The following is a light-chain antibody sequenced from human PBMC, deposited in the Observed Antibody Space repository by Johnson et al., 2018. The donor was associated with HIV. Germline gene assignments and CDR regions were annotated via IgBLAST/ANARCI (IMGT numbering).Light chain of an antibody. CDR2: DNN. Sequence: QLVLTQPPSVSAAPGQKVTISCSGSSSNIGNNYVSWYQQLPGTAPKLLIYDNNKRPSGIPDRFSGSKSGTSATLGITGLQTGAEADYYCGTWVISLSAGVFGTWTKVTVL. J-gene: IGLJ1*01. CDR3: GTWVISLSAGV. CDR1: SSNIGNNY. V-gene: IGLV1-51*01.